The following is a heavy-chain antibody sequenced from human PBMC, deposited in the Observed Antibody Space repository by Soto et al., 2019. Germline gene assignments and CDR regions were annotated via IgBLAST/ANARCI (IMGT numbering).Heavy chain of an antibody. CDR1: GYTFTSYD. V-gene: IGHV1-8*01. J-gene: IGHJ6*02. CDR3: ARGLLGDCYNYPQPLDV. CDR2: MNPNSGNT. D-gene: IGHD5-12*01. Sequence: QVQLVQSGAEVKKPGASVKVSCKASGYTFTSYDINWVRQATGQGLEWMGWMNPNSGNTGYAQKFQGRVTMTRNTSISTAYMELSSLRSEDTAVYYCARGLLGDCYNYPQPLDVWGQGTTVTVSS.